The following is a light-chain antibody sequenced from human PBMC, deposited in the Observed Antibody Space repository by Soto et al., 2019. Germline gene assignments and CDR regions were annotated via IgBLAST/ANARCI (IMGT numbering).Light chain of an antibody. J-gene: IGLJ1*01. V-gene: IGLV2-11*01. CDR3: VSWDDALRGHV. CDR2: TNN. CDR1: SSDVGGYNY. Sequence: QSVLTQPRSVSGSPGQSVTISCTGTSSDVGGYNYVSWYQQHPGKAPKLIIYTNNQRPSGVPDRFSGSKSGTSASLAIRGLRSEDEADYYCVSWDDALRGHVFGTGTKV.